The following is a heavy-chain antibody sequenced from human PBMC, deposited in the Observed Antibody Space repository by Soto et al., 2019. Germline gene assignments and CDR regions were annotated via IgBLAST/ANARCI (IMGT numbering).Heavy chain of an antibody. CDR2: ISVDGNNE. Sequence: QVQLVESGGGVVQPGRSLRLSCTAAGFTFRNYGMHWVRQAPGKGLEWVAVISVDGNNEYYSGSVKGRFTISRDNIKNTLYLQMNSLKAESPAVYYCARDLPKTAVTTPGYWGQGTLVTVSS. J-gene: IGHJ4*02. CDR3: ARDLPKTAVTTPGY. V-gene: IGHV3-30*03. CDR1: GFTFRNYG. D-gene: IGHD4-17*01.